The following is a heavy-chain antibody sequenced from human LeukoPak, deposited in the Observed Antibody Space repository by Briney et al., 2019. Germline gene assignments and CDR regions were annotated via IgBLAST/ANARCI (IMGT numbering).Heavy chain of an antibody. CDR2: MNPNSGNT. D-gene: IGHD3-9*01. CDR3: AREHDILTGYLFD. J-gene: IGHJ4*02. Sequence: ASVKVSCKASGYTFTSYDINWVRQATGQGLEWMGWMNPNSGNTGYAQKFQGRVTITADKSTSTAYMELSSLRSEDTAVYYCAREHDILTGYLFDWGQGTLVTVSS. V-gene: IGHV1-8*01. CDR1: GYTFTSYD.